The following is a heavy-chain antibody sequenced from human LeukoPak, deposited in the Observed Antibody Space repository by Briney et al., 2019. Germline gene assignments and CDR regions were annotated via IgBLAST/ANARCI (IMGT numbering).Heavy chain of an antibody. J-gene: IGHJ5*02. D-gene: IGHD4-17*01. CDR1: GFTFSSYA. Sequence: GGSLRPSCAASGFTFSSYAMSWVRLAPGKGLEWVSAISGSGGSTYYADSVKGRFTISRDNSKNTLYLQMNSLRAEDTAVYYCAKDPSTVTTPRFDPWGQGTLVTVSS. CDR3: AKDPSTVTTPRFDP. CDR2: ISGSGGST. V-gene: IGHV3-23*01.